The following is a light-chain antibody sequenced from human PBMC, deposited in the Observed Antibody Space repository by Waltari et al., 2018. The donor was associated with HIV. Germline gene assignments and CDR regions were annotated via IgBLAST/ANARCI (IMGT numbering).Light chain of an antibody. CDR1: SSDLTYYNS. V-gene: IGLV2-14*01. Sequence: QSALTQPASVSGSPGQSITISCTGTSSDLTYYNSVSWYQHHPGKAPKVIIYDVSNRPPGVSHRFAGSKSGHTASLTIAGLQAEDEADYFCTSYISSSTPVFGGGTKLTVL. CDR3: TSYISSSTPV. J-gene: IGLJ3*02. CDR2: DVS.